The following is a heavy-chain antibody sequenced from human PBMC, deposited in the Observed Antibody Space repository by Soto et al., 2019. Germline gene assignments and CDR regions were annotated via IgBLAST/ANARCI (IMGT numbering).Heavy chain of an antibody. D-gene: IGHD1-1*01. CDR2: ISGSGDDT. V-gene: IGHV3-23*01. CDR3: ATPMPTTGSTFGL. Sequence: QLLESGGGFVQPGGSLRLSCVASGFTFSNFAMPWVRQAPGEGLEWVSAISGSGDDTFYADSMKGRFTISRDNSKDTLYLQINSLRAEDTAVYYCATPMPTTGSTFGLWGQGTLVTVSS. J-gene: IGHJ4*02. CDR1: GFTFSNFA.